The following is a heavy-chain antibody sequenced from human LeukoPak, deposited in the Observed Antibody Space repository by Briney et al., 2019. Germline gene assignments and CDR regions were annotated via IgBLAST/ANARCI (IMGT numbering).Heavy chain of an antibody. D-gene: IGHD3-22*01. CDR3: AYDSSGYFDY. CDR1: GFTFSSYA. CDR2: ISYDGSNK. Sequence: GGSLRLSCAAPGFTFSSYAMHWVRQAPGKGLEWVAVISYDGSNKYYADSVKGRFTISRDNSKNTLYLQMNSLRAEDTAVYYCAYDSSGYFDYWGQGTLVTVSS. V-gene: IGHV3-30-3*01. J-gene: IGHJ4*02.